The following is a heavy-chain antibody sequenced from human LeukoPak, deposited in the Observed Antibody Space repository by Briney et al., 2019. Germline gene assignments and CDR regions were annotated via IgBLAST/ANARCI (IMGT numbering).Heavy chain of an antibody. D-gene: IGHD6-19*01. Sequence: SETLSLTCTVSGGSISSSSYYWGWIRQPPGKGLEWIGSMYYSGSTYYNSSLKSRVTISVDTSKKQYSLKGSSVTAADTAMYYCARAKRQWLVGATIRGDNPPYYFDYWGQGTLVTVSS. V-gene: IGHV4-39*07. CDR3: ARAKRQWLVGATIRGDNPPYYFDY. CDR1: GGSISSSSYY. J-gene: IGHJ4*02. CDR2: MYYSGST.